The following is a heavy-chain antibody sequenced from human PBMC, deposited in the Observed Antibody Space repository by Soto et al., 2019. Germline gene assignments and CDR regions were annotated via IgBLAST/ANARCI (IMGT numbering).Heavy chain of an antibody. J-gene: IGHJ4*02. D-gene: IGHD6-13*01. V-gene: IGHV3-33*01. CDR3: AREIGYSSTWPSY. CDR1: GFSFGSYG. Sequence: SLRLVCAASGFSFGSYGMHWVRQAPGKGLEWVAVIGFDGNNDYYANSVKGRFTISRDNSGNTLYLEMKSLRVEDTAVYYCAREIGYSSTWPSYWGPGTLVTVSS. CDR2: IGFDGNND.